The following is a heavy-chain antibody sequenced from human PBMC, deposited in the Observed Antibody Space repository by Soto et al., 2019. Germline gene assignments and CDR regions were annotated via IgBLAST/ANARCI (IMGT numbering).Heavy chain of an antibody. CDR1: GYNFTSYG. Sequence: QVQLVQSGAEVKKPWASVKVSCKTSGYNFTSYGIHWVREAPGQRVEWMGWINAGNGNTKHSQKFQDRVTITRDTSASTAYMELSSLRSEDTAVYYCARDLGGWPDYWGQGTLVTVSS. CDR3: ARDLGGWPDY. V-gene: IGHV1-3*01. CDR2: INAGNGNT. D-gene: IGHD6-19*01. J-gene: IGHJ4*02.